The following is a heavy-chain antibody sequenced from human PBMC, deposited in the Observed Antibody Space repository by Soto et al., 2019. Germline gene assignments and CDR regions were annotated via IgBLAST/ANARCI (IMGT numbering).Heavy chain of an antibody. D-gene: IGHD3-10*01. CDR3: ARDGQTYGQGDY. CDR1: GFSLSDYS. J-gene: IGHJ4*02. V-gene: IGHV3-11*06. Sequence: QVQLVESGGGLVKPGGSLTLSCAASGFSLSDYSMSWIRQAPGKGLEWVSYISSSISYTHYADSVKGRFTASRDNAKNSVFLHLTSLRAEDPSVYYCARDGQTYGQGDYCGQGTLVTVS. CDR2: ISSSISYT.